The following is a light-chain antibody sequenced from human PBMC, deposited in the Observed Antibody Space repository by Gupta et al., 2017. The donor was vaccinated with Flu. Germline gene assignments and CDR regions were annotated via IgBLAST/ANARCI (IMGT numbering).Light chain of an antibody. J-gene: IGLJ1*01. V-gene: IGLV2-14*01. CDR3: SSYTSSSTSYV. Sequence: HSAPTHPASVSRPLRASITISCAGPSSDVGGYNYVSWYQQHPGKAPKLMIYEVSNRPSGVSNRFSGSKSGNTASLTISGLQAEDEADYYCSSYTSSSTSYVFGTGTKVTVL. CDR1: SSDVGGYNY. CDR2: EVS.